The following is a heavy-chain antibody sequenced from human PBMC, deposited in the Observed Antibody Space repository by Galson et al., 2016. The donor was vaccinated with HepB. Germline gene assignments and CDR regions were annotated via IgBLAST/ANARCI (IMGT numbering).Heavy chain of an antibody. CDR3: ARRHEYCPPVGCSVDS. V-gene: IGHV3-30*03. J-gene: IGHJ4*02. Sequence: SCAASGFRFSNYGMHWVRQAPGKGLEWVAADSMDGRRKFYADPVKGRFTISRDNSNSMLFLQMSSLRADDTAVYYCARRHEYCPPVGCSVDSWGQGTLVTVTS. CDR1: GFRFSNYG. CDR2: DSMDGRRK. D-gene: IGHD2/OR15-2a*01.